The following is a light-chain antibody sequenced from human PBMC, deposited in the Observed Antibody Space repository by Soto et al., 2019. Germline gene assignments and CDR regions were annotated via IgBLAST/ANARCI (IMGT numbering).Light chain of an antibody. V-gene: IGLV3-1*01. CDR2: QDS. CDR1: KLGDKY. CDR3: QAWDSSTGDLV. Sequence: SYELTQPPSVSVSPGQTASITCSGDKLGDKYACWYQQKPGQSPVLVIYQDSKRPSGIPERFSGSNSGNTATLTISGTQAMDEADYYCQAWDSSTGDLVFGGGTKLTVL. J-gene: IGLJ2*01.